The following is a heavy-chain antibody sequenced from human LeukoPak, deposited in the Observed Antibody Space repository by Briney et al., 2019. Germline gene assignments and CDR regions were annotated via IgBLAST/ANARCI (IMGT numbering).Heavy chain of an antibody. J-gene: IGHJ4*02. CDR3: ARTRSQFSSDHRTDFDY. D-gene: IGHD3-3*01. V-gene: IGHV3-48*04. Sequence: GGSLRLSCEGSGFTLSSISMNWVPQAPGKGLEWVSYISRSASTIYYADSVKGRFTISRDNAKNSLFLQMNSLRAEDTAVYYCARTRSQFSSDHRTDFDYWGQGTLVTVSS. CDR1: GFTLSSIS. CDR2: ISRSASTI.